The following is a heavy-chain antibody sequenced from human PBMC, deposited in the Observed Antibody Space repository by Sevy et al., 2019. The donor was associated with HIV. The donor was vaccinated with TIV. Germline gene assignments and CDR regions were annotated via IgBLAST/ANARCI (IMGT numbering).Heavy chain of an antibody. CDR3: ARDLEFYDNGDYGPAFMPDY. V-gene: IGHV3-33*01. D-gene: IGHD4-17*01. Sequence: GGSLRLSCAASGFTFSSYGMHWVRQAPGKGLEWVALIWFAGSNTYYADSVKGRFTISRDIAKKTLDLKMNSLRGEDNAVYYCARDLEFYDNGDYGPAFMPDYWGQGTLVTVSS. J-gene: IGHJ4*02. CDR1: GFTFSSYG. CDR2: IWFAGSNT.